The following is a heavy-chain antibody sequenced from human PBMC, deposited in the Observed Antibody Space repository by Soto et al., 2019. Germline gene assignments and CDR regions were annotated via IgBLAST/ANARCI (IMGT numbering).Heavy chain of an antibody. CDR2: ISAYNGNT. CDR3: ARDLSSGWYYYYHYGMDV. CDR1: GYTFTSYG. D-gene: IGHD6-19*01. V-gene: IGHV1-18*01. J-gene: IGHJ6*02. Sequence: ASVKVPCKASGYTFTSYGISWVRQAPGQGLEWMGWISAYNGNTNYAQKLQGRVTMTTDTSTSTAYMELRSLRSDDTAVYYCARDLSSGWYYYYHYGMDVWGQGTTVTVSS.